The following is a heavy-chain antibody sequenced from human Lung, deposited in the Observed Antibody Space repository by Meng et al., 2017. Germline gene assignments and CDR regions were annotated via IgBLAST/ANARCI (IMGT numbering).Heavy chain of an antibody. CDR2: ISWNSGSI. Sequence: SLKISCAASGFTFDDYAMHWVRQAPGKGLEWVSGISWNSGSIGYADSVKGRFTISRDNAKNSLYLQMNSLRAEDMALYYCAKAVGDGYNLGGGNYFDYWGQGTLVTVSS. V-gene: IGHV3-9*03. D-gene: IGHD5-24*01. CDR1: GFTFDDYA. CDR3: AKAVGDGYNLGGGNYFDY. J-gene: IGHJ4*02.